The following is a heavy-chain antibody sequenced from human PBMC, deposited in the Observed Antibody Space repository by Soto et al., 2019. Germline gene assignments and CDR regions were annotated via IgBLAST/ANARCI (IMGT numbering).Heavy chain of an antibody. CDR2: ISGSGGST. J-gene: IGHJ6*03. D-gene: IGHD2-2*01. Sequence: GGSLRLSCAASGFTFSSYAMSWVRQAPGKGLEWVSAISGSGGSTYYADSVKGRFTISRDNSKNTLYLQMNSLRAEDTAVYYCAKDREDIPVVRTYYYYYMDVWGKGTTVTVSS. V-gene: IGHV3-23*01. CDR1: GFTFSSYA. CDR3: AKDREDIPVVRTYYYYYMDV.